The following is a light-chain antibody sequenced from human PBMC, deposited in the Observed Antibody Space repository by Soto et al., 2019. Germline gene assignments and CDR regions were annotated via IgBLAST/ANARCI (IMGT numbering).Light chain of an antibody. V-gene: IGLV1-40*01. CDR3: QSFDISLSEYV. Sequence: QSVLTQPPSVSGAPGHRVTISCTGSSSNIGAGYDVHWYQQLPGTAPKLLIYDNNNRPSGVPDRFSASKSGTSASLAITGLQAEDEADYYCQSFDISLSEYVFGSGTKLTVL. CDR2: DNN. J-gene: IGLJ1*01. CDR1: SSNIGAGYD.